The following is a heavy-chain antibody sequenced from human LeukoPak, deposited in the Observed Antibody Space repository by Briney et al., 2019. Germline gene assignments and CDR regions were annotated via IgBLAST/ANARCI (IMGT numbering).Heavy chain of an antibody. J-gene: IGHJ4*02. V-gene: IGHV3-30*03. CDR1: GFTFSSYG. Sequence: GGSLRLSCAASGFTFSSYGMHWVRQAPGKGLEWVAVISYDGSNKYYADSVKGRFTISRDNSKNTLYLQMNSLRAEDTAVYYCATGADDYGDYWGQETLVTVSS. CDR3: ATGADDYGDY. CDR2: ISYDGSNK.